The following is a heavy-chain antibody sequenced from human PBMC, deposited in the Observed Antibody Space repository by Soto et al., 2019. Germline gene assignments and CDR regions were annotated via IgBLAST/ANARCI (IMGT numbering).Heavy chain of an antibody. V-gene: IGHV3-30*18. J-gene: IGHJ4*02. Sequence: QVHLVESGGGVVQPGRSLRLSCAASGFTFSSYAMHWVRRTPGKGLERVALISYDGINKYYADSVKGRFTVSRDNSKSTLYLQMNSLSAEDTAVYYCVKDGVSGWSDYFFDYWGQGTLVTVSS. CDR2: ISYDGINK. D-gene: IGHD6-19*01. CDR3: VKDGVSGWSDYFFDY. CDR1: GFTFSSYA.